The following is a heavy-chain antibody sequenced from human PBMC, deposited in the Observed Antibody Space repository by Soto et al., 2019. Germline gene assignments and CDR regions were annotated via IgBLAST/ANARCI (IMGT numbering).Heavy chain of an antibody. CDR2: TYYRSKWYN. CDR3: AREIGTPMNYDILTGYLEAPDAFDI. V-gene: IGHV6-1*01. CDR1: GDSFSSNSAA. J-gene: IGHJ3*02. D-gene: IGHD3-9*01. Sequence: SQTLSLTCAISGDSFSSNSAAWNWIRQSPSRGLEWLGRTYYRSKWYNDYAVSVKSRITINPDTSKNQFSLQLNSVTPEDTAVYYCAREIGTPMNYDILTGYLEAPDAFDIWGQGTMVTVSS.